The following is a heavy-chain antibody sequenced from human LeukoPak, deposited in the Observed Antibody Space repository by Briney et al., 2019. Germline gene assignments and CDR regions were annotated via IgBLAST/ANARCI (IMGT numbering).Heavy chain of an antibody. CDR3: AKEHQGVGAYYYYYGMDV. J-gene: IGHJ6*02. Sequence: GGSLRLSCEGSAFIFSGHWMNWVRQAPGKGLEWVAVISYDGSNKYYADSVKGRFTISRDNSKNTLYLQMNSLRAEDTAVYYCAKEHQGVGAYYYYYGMDVWGQGTTVTVSS. CDR2: ISYDGSNK. V-gene: IGHV3-30*18. D-gene: IGHD1-26*01. CDR1: AFIFSGHW.